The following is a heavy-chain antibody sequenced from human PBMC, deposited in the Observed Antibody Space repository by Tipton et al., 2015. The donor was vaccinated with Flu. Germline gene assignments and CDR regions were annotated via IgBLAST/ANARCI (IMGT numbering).Heavy chain of an antibody. V-gene: IGHV3-53*01. D-gene: IGHD3-22*01. CDR3: ARVTYYYDSSGYYYGMDV. CDR2: IYSGGST. Sequence: GSLRLSCAASGFTVSSNCMSWVRQAPGKGLEWVSVIYSGGSTYYADSVKGRFTISRDNSKNTLYLQINSLRAEDTAVYYCARVTYYYDSSGYYYGMDVWGQGTTVTVSS. J-gene: IGHJ6*02. CDR1: GFTVSSNC.